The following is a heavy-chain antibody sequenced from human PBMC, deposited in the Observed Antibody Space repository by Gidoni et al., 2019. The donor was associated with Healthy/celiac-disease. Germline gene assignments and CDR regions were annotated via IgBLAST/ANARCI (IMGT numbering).Heavy chain of an antibody. CDR3: ARDESVYYYDSSGYSDAFDI. CDR2: IIPILGIA. CDR1: GGPFSSYA. D-gene: IGHD3-22*01. J-gene: IGHJ3*02. V-gene: IGHV1-69*04. Sequence: QVQLVQSGAEVKKPGSSVKVSCKASGGPFSSYAISWVRQAPGQGLEWMGRIIPILGIANDAQKFQGRVTITADKSTSKAYMELSSLRSEDTAVYYCARDESVYYYDSSGYSDAFDIWG.